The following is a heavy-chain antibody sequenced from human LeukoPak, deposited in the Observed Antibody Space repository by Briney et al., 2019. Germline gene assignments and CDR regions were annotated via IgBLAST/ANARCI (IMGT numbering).Heavy chain of an antibody. Sequence: KPSETLSLTCTVSGGSISSYYWSWIRQPPGKGLEWLGYIYYSGSTNYNPSLKSRVTILVDTSKNQFSLKLSSVTAADTAVYYCARVYDSSGYDNFDYWGQGTLVTVSS. V-gene: IGHV4-59*01. CDR2: IYYSGST. D-gene: IGHD3-22*01. J-gene: IGHJ4*02. CDR1: GGSISSYY. CDR3: ARVYDSSGYDNFDY.